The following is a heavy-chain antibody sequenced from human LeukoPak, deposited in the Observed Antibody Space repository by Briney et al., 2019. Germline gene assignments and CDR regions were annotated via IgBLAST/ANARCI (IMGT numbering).Heavy chain of an antibody. D-gene: IGHD3-10*01. J-gene: IGHJ4*02. CDR1: GFTFNNYS. Sequence: GGSLRLSCAASGFTFNNYSMNWVRQAPGKGLEWVSSIRSDSSYIYYADSVKGRFTISRDSAKSSLHLQMNSLRAEDTAVYCCARDGLLYFGELDFWGQGTLVTVSS. CDR2: IRSDSSYI. CDR3: ARDGLLYFGELDF. V-gene: IGHV3-21*01.